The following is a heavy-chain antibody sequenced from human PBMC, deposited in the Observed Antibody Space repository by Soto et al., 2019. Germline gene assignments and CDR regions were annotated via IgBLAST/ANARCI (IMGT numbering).Heavy chain of an antibody. CDR1: GFTFSSYA. J-gene: IGHJ6*02. D-gene: IGHD3-3*01. V-gene: IGHV3-23*01. CDR2: ISGSGGST. CDR3: AKDEVFGVVILYYGMDV. Sequence: GGSLRLSCAASGFTFSSYAMSWVRQAPGKGLEWVSAISGSGGSTYYADSVKGRFTISRDNSKNTLYLQMNSLRAEDTAVYYCAKDEVFGVVILYYGMDVWGQGTTVTVSS.